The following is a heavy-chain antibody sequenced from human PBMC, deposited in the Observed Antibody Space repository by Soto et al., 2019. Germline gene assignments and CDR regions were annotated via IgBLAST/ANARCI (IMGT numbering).Heavy chain of an antibody. CDR2: VCRSGST. D-gene: IGHD3-3*01. CDR3: ARHRYRTQSNGVMTPFEAFDL. V-gene: IGHV4-59*08. J-gene: IGHJ3*01. Sequence: QVQLQESGPGLVKPSESLSLTCTVSGGSISTYYWSWLRQTPGKGLEWIGHVCRSGSTNYNPSLKSRLTISVDTSNNQFSLKLNSVTAQDAAVYYCARHRYRTQSNGVMTPFEAFDLWGRGTLVNVSS. CDR1: GGSISTYY.